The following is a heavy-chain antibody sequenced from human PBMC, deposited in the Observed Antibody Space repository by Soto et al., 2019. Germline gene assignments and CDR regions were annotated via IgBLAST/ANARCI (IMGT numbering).Heavy chain of an antibody. CDR2: ISYDGSNK. D-gene: IGHD3-16*01. J-gene: IGHJ6*01. Sequence: QVQLVESGGGVVQPGRYLSLSCAVSGFTFSSYGMHWVRQAPDKGLEWVAVISYDGSNKYYADSVKGRFAISRDNSKNAIDLQINSLRTEDTGVYYCAKDLVPYHDHEAPLDAKGVWGQWTTVTVSS. CDR3: AKDLVPYHDHEAPLDAKGV. CDR1: GFTFSSYG. V-gene: IGHV3-30*18.